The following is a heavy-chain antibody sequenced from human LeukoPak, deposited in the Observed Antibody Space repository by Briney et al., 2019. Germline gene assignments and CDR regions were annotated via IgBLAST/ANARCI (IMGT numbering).Heavy chain of an antibody. D-gene: IGHD2-15*01. J-gene: IGHJ4*02. V-gene: IGHV3-23*01. CDR1: GFTLRNYA. CDR2: ISGNGDST. Sequence: GGSLRLSCSASGFTLRNYAMNWVRQAPGKGLEWVSAISGNGDSTYYADSVKGRFTISRDNSKKTLYLQMNSLRAEDTAVYYCAKDAANLLYYFDYWGQGALVTVSS. CDR3: AKDAANLLYYFDY.